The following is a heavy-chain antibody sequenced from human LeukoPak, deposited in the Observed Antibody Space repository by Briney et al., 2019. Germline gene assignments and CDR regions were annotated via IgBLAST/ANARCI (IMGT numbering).Heavy chain of an antibody. CDR3: ASFVPLFSFIAAAASRLWFDP. CDR2: ISYDGSNK. CDR1: GFTFSSYA. J-gene: IGHJ5*02. V-gene: IGHV3-30-3*01. Sequence: PGGSLRLSCAASGFTFSSYAMHWVRQAPGKGLEWVAVISYDGSNKYYADSVKGRFTISRDNSKNTLYLQMNSLRAEDTAVYYCASFVPLFSFIAAAASRLWFDPWGQGTLVTVSS. D-gene: IGHD6-13*01.